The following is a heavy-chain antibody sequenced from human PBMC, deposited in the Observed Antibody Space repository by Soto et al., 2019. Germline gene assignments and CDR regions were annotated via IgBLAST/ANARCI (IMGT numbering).Heavy chain of an antibody. CDR3: TRGGFYYYDSSGYYDY. CDR2: IYYSGST. CDR1: GGSISSYY. Sequence: SETLSLTCTAAGGSISSYYWSWIRQPPGKGLEWIGYIYYSGSTNYNPSLKSRVTISVDTSKNQFSLKLTSVTAADTAVYFCTRGGFYYYDSSGYYDYWGQGALVTVPS. D-gene: IGHD3-22*01. V-gene: IGHV4-59*12. J-gene: IGHJ4*02.